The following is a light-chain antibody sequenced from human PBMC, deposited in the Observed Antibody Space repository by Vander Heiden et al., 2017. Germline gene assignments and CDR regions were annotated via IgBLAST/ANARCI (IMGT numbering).Light chain of an antibody. CDR2: NVN. Sequence: QSALTLPASVSGSPGQSITISCTGTSSDVGGYNYVSWYQQHPGKAPKLMIYNVNNRPSGVSNRFSGSKSGNTASLTISGLQAEDEADYYCSSYTSSSTYVFGTGTKVTVL. CDR1: SSDVGGYNY. J-gene: IGLJ1*01. V-gene: IGLV2-14*03. CDR3: SSYTSSSTYV.